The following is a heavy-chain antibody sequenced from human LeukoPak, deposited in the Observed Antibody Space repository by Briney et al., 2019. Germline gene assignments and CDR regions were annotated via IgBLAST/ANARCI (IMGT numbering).Heavy chain of an antibody. CDR1: GGPIISHY. V-gene: IGHV4-59*11. D-gene: IGHD1-1*01. CDR3: VRDALEGYYSYYYMDV. J-gene: IGHJ6*03. Sequence: SETLSLTCSVSGGPIISHYWSWIRQPPGKGLEWIGYISNSGSTYYNPSLRSRVTISINTSKNQFSLKLTSVTAADSAVYCCVRDALEGYYSYYYMDVWGRGTTVTVSS. CDR2: ISNSGST.